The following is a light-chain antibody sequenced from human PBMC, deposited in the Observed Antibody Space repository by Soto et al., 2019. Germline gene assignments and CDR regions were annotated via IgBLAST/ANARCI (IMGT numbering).Light chain of an antibody. V-gene: IGKV3-15*01. CDR1: QSVSSN. J-gene: IGKJ1*01. Sequence: DIVMTQSPATLSVSQGERATLSCRASQSVSSNLAWYQQKPGQAPRLLIYGASTRATGIPARFSGSGSGTEFTLTISSLQSEDFAVYYCQQYNNWPPTFGQGTKVDIK. CDR3: QQYNNWPPT. CDR2: GAS.